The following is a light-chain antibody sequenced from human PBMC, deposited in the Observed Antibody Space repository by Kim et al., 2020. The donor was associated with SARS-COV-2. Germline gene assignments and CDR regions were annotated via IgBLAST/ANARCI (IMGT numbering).Light chain of an antibody. CDR3: QAWDNRIAV. CDR1: NLGGKF. Sequence: CPGQTVTNTCYEDNLGGKFACEYQKKSGQSPVLVIYEDHKRPSGITERFSGSNSGKTATLTISGTQTMDEADYFCQAWDNRIAVFGGGTQLTVL. V-gene: IGLV3-1*01. J-gene: IGLJ3*02. CDR2: EDH.